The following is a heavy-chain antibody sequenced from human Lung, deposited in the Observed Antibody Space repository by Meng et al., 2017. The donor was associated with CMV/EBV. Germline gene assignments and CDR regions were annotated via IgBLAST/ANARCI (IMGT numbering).Heavy chain of an antibody. CDR3: ARVVTALWGYYFDY. D-gene: IGHD2-21*02. V-gene: IGHV4-4*02. J-gene: IGHJ4*02. CDR1: GCYIRSSHW. Sequence: GEQREVGPGEVKPSGTRYLTCAVSGCYIRSSHWWSWVRQPPGKGLEWIGEIYHSGSTNYNPSLKSRVTISVDKSKNQFSLKLSSVTAADTAVYYCARVVTALWGYYFDYWGQGTLVTVSS. CDR2: IYHSGST.